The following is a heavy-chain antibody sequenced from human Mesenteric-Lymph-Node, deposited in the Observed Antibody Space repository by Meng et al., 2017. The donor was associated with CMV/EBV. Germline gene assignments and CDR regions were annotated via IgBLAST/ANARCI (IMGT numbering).Heavy chain of an antibody. Sequence: GESLKISCAASGFTLSSFSMNWVRQAPGKGLEWVSSISSSSSYIYYADSVKGRFTISRDNAKNSLYLQMNSLRAEDTAVYYCAREGAFRYGSGSYSYFFDYWGQGTLVTVSS. V-gene: IGHV3-21*01. CDR1: GFTLSSFS. CDR3: AREGAFRYGSGSYSYFFDY. CDR2: ISSSSSYI. D-gene: IGHD3-10*01. J-gene: IGHJ4*02.